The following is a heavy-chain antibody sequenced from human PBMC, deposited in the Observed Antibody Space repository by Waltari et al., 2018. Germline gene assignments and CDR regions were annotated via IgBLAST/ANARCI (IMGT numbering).Heavy chain of an antibody. CDR3: ARGSADFVRFWDS. CDR2: IRFDGTGQ. D-gene: IGHD3-10*01. Sequence: EVYLAESGGAWVEPGGSRRLPGVSSELPRRVHSMSWVRPAPGKGLEWVANIRFDGTGQYYVDSVRGRFTISRDNTRNSLYLQMNGLRDDDTAVYYWARGSADFVRFWDSWGQGTLVTVSS. V-gene: IGHV3-7*03. J-gene: IGHJ4*02. CDR1: ELPRRVHS.